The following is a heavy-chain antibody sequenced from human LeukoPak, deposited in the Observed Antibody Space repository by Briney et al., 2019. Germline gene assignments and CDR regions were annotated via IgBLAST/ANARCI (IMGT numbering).Heavy chain of an antibody. Sequence: ASVKVSCKASGYTFTGYYIHWVRQAPGQGLEWMGWINPNSGGTNYAQKFQGRVTMTRDTSISTAYMELSRLRSDNTAVYYCARVRHYYDSSGHLCYWGQGTLVTVSS. CDR2: INPNSGGT. J-gene: IGHJ4*02. CDR3: ARVRHYYDSSGHLCY. CDR1: GYTFTGYY. V-gene: IGHV1-2*02. D-gene: IGHD3-22*01.